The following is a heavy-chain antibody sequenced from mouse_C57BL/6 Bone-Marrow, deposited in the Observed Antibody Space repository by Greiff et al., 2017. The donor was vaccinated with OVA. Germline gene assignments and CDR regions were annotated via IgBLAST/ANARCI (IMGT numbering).Heavy chain of an antibody. CDR1: GFTFSDYG. CDR3: ARPLYGNYRNYYAMDY. D-gene: IGHD2-1*01. CDR2: ISSGSSTI. Sequence: EVQLVESGGGLVKPGGSLKLSCAASGFTFSDYGMHWVRQAPEKGLEWVAYISSGSSTIYYADTVKGRFTISRDNAKNTLFLQMTSLRSEDTAMYYCARPLYGNYRNYYAMDYWGQGTSVTVSS. V-gene: IGHV5-17*01. J-gene: IGHJ4*01.